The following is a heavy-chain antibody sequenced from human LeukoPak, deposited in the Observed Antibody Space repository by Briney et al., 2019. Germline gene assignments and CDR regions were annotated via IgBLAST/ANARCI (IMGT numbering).Heavy chain of an antibody. J-gene: IGHJ3*02. CDR1: GGSISSGSYY. V-gene: IGHV4-61*02. CDR3: ARGGHYYGSGSYFFAFDI. Sequence: SETLSLTCTVSGGSISSGSYYWSWIRQPAGKGLEWIGRIYTSGSTNYNPSLKSRVTISVDTSKNQFSLKLSSVTAADTAVYYCARGGHYYGSGSYFFAFDIWGQGTMVTVSS. D-gene: IGHD3-10*01. CDR2: IYTSGST.